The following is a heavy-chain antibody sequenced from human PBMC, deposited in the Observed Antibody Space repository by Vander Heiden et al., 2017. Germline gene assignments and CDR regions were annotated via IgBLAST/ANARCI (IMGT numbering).Heavy chain of an antibody. CDR1: GFTFSSYG. J-gene: IGHJ4*02. CDR2: ISYDGSNK. D-gene: IGHD3-22*01. CDR3: AKVNLYYDSSGYYFDY. V-gene: IGHV3-30*18. Sequence: QVQLVESGGGVVQPGRSLRLSCPASGFTFSSYGMHWVRQAPGKGLEWVAVISYDGSNKYYADSVKGRFTISRDNSKNTLYLQMNSLRAEDTAVYYCAKVNLYYDSSGYYFDYWGQGTLVTVSS.